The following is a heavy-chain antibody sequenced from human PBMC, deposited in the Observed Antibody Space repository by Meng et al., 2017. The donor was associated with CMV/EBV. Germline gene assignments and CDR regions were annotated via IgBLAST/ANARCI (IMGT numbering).Heavy chain of an antibody. CDR3: ARDGQRITIFGAVVGWFDP. CDR1: GYTFTGYY. Sequence: ASVKVSCKASGYTFTGYYMHWVRQAPGQGLEWMGWINPNSGGTNYAQKFQGRVTMTRDTSISTAYMELSRLRSDDTAVYYCARDGQRITIFGAVVGWFDPWGQGTLVTVSS. V-gene: IGHV1-2*02. CDR2: INPNSGGT. J-gene: IGHJ5*02. D-gene: IGHD3-3*01.